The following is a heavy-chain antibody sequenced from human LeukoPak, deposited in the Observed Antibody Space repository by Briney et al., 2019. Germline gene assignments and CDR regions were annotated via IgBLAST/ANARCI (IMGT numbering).Heavy chain of an antibody. Sequence: GGSLRLSCAASGFTFSNYAMHWVRQAPGKGLEWVAIISYDGSNKYYADSVKGRFTISRDNSKNTLFLQMNSLRAEDTAVYYCAREGYYDSSGYSDAGIDYWGQGSLVTVSS. CDR2: ISYDGSNK. J-gene: IGHJ4*02. V-gene: IGHV3-30*04. D-gene: IGHD3-22*01. CDR3: AREGYYDSSGYSDAGIDY. CDR1: GFTFSNYA.